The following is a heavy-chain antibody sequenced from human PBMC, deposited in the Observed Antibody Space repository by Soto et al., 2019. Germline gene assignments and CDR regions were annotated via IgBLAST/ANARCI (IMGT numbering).Heavy chain of an antibody. CDR2: LYYSGST. V-gene: IGHV4-61*01. CDR1: CGSVSSGSYY. J-gene: IGHJ4*02. D-gene: IGHD2-2*02. Sequence: VQLQESGPGLVKPSETLSLTCTVSCGSVSSGSYYWSWIRQPPGKGLEWIGYLYYSGSTNYNPSINGRVTMSVDTSKNQFSLKLSSVTAADTAVYYCARDPPHPGMRQLYTGYWGQGTLVTVSS. CDR3: ARDPPHPGMRQLYTGY.